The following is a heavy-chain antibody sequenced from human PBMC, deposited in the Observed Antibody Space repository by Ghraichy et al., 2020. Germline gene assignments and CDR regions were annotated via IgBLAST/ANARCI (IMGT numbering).Heavy chain of an antibody. CDR3: GKDMQPGGLAV. V-gene: IGHV3-9*01. D-gene: IGHD6-13*01. CDR1: EFTINNCA. Sequence: LSLTCAISEFTINNCAMHWVRHAPGKGLEWVSGIFWGSGGTGYADSVKGRFTISRDKAKNSVYLQMNSLRPDDTALYYCGKDMQPGGLAVWGQGTTVTVSS. CDR2: IFWGSGGT. J-gene: IGHJ6*02.